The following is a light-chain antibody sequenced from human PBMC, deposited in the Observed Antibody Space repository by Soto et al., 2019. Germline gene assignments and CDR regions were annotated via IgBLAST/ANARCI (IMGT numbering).Light chain of an antibody. CDR2: DVT. Sequence: QSALTQPRSVSGSPGQSVTISCTGTSSDVGAYNYVSWYQQHPGNAPKLMIYDVTKRPSGVPDRFSGSKSANTASLTISGLQAEDEGDYFCGSYAGPYSYVFGTGTK. V-gene: IGLV2-11*01. CDR3: GSYAGPYSYV. J-gene: IGLJ1*01. CDR1: SSDVGAYNY.